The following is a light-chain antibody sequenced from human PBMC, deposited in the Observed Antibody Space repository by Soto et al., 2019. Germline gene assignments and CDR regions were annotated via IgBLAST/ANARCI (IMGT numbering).Light chain of an antibody. CDR3: QQRHMWPIT. J-gene: IGKJ5*01. CDR2: GAS. Sequence: TVLTQSPGTLSLSREERATLSCRASQSVSNNYLAWYQQKPGQAPRLLIYGASNRATGIPDRFSGSGSGTDFTLTITSLQPEDSAVYYCQQRHMWPITFGQGTRLEIK. CDR1: QSVSNNY. V-gene: IGKV3D-20*02.